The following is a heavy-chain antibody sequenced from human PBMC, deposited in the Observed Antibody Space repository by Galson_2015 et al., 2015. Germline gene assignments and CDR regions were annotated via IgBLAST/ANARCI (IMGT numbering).Heavy chain of an antibody. CDR2: IYYSGST. V-gene: IGHV4-39*01. CDR1: GGSISSSSYY. D-gene: IGHD3-22*01. CDR3: ARLRYYYDSSGHPTGAFDI. Sequence: ETLSLTCTVSGGSISSSSYYWGWIRQPPGKGLEWIGSIYYSGSTYYNPSLKSRVTISVDTSKNQFSLKLSSVTAADTAVYYCARLRYYYDSSGHPTGAFDIWGQGTMVTVSS. J-gene: IGHJ3*02.